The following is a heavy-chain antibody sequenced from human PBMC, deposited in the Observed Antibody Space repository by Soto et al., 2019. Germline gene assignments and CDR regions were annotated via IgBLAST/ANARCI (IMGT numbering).Heavy chain of an antibody. CDR3: ARTDRDFYGLDV. CDR2: ISAAGDP. CDR1: GFTFRNYD. Sequence: EVQLVESGGGLVQPGGSLRLSCAASGFTFRNYDMHWVRQGTGKGLEWVSGISAAGDPDYADSVEGRFTISSENAQNSFFLQMNSLRVGDTAVYYCARTDRDFYGLDVWGQGPTVIVSS. J-gene: IGHJ6*02. V-gene: IGHV3-13*05.